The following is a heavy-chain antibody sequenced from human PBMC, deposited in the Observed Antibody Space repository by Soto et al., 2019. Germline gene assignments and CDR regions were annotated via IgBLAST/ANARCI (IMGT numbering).Heavy chain of an antibody. CDR3: ASTPVTGRYSYYGMDA. CDR2: LIPVFDTP. J-gene: IGHJ6*02. CDR1: SFYA. Sequence: QVQPVQSGSEVKKPGSSVRVSCKTGSFYAVSWVRQAPGQVLEWMGGLIPVFDTPSYAQNFQGRVTITADESKSTAYMELSSLRSEDTALYYCASTPVTGRYSYYGMDAWDQGIAVTVSS. D-gene: IGHD4-4*01. V-gene: IGHV1-69*01.